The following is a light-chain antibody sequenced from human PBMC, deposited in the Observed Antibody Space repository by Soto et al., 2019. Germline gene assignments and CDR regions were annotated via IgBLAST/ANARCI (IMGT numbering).Light chain of an antibody. Sequence: EIVLTQSPGTLSLSPGERASLSCRASQSVRNNYLAWYQQKPGQPPRLLIFGSFNRATGIPDRFSGSGSGTDFTLTISRLAPEDFAVYFCQQYGGSPPYTFGQGTKVEIK. V-gene: IGKV3-20*01. J-gene: IGKJ2*01. CDR3: QQYGGSPPYT. CDR2: GSF. CDR1: QSVRNNY.